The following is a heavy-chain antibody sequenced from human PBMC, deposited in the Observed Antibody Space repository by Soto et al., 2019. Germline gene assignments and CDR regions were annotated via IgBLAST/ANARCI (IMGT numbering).Heavy chain of an antibody. D-gene: IGHD2-15*01. J-gene: IGHJ6*02. Sequence: QVQLVQSGAEMQQPGASVRVSCTASGGTFSKYAFSWVRQAPGQGLEWLGGTIPMFGKPNYAQKFQGRVAISADESTATVYMEVSSLRSEDTAVYFCARPLRERNCYYGMAVWGQGTTVTVSS. V-gene: IGHV1-69*01. CDR2: TIPMFGKP. CDR1: GGTFSKYA. CDR3: ARPLRERNCYYGMAV.